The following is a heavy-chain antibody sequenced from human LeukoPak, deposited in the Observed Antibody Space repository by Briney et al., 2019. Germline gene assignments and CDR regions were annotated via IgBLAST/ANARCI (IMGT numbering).Heavy chain of an antibody. CDR2: INHSGST. J-gene: IGHJ5*02. CDR1: GGSFSGYY. D-gene: IGHD5-18*01. V-gene: IGHV4-34*01. Sequence: PSETLSLTCAVYGGSFSGYYWSWIRQPPGKGLEWIGEINHSGSTNYNPSLKSRVTISVDTSKNQFSLKLSSVTAADTAVYYCARGGYSYGGSNWYDPWGQGTLVTVSS. CDR3: ARGGYSYGGSNWYDP.